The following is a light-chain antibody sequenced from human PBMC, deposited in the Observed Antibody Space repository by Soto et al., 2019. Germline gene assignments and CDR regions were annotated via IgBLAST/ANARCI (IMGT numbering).Light chain of an antibody. CDR1: SSDVGGYNY. CDR3: SSWRRPGTLYV. V-gene: IGLV2-14*01. J-gene: IGLJ1*01. CDR2: DVS. Sequence: QSALTQPASVSGSPGQSITISCTGTSSDVGGYNYVSWYQQHPGKAPKLMIYDVSNRPSGVSNRFSGSKSGNAAFLTISGLQAEDEADYYCSSWRRPGTLYVFGTGTKVTVL.